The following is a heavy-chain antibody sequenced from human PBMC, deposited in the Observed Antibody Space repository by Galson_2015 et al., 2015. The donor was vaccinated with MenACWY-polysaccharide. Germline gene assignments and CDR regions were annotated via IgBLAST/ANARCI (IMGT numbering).Heavy chain of an antibody. J-gene: IGHJ5*02. CDR3: ARFDDFWSGYYRYNWFDP. Sequence: SVKVSCKASGYTFTSYDINWVRQATGQGLEWMGWMNPNSGNTGYAQKFQGGVTMTRNTSISTAYMELSSLRSEDTAVYYCARFDDFWSGYYRYNWFDPWGQGTLVTVSS. V-gene: IGHV1-8*01. CDR1: GYTFTSYD. D-gene: IGHD3-3*01. CDR2: MNPNSGNT.